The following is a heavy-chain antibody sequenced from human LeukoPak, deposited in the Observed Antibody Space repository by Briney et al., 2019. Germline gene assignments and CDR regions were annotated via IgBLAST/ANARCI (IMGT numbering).Heavy chain of an antibody. Sequence: GGSLRLSCAASGFTFSGYAMTWVRQAPGKGLEWVAVISYDGSNKYYADSVKGRFTISRDNSKNTLYLQMNSLRAEDTAVYYCATPTGGLRFLEWLLLSYWGQGTLVTVSS. V-gene: IGHV3-30-3*01. J-gene: IGHJ4*02. CDR2: ISYDGSNK. CDR3: ATPTGGLRFLEWLLLSY. CDR1: GFTFSGYA. D-gene: IGHD3-3*01.